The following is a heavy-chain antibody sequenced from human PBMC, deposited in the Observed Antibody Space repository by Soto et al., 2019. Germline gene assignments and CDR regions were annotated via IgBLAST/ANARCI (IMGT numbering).Heavy chain of an antibody. CDR2: IYTGGYT. J-gene: IGHJ4*02. CDR3: APEAIIFIGYPEHRVVH. V-gene: IGHV3-66*01. CDR1: GFTVSNNY. Sequence: PGGSLRLSCAAAGFTVSNNYMSWVRLAPGKGLEWVSVIYTGGYTNYADSVKGRFTISRDSSKNTLYLQIGSLRAEDTAVYYCAPEAIIFIGYPEHRVVHSGKAPLVTDFS. D-gene: IGHD2-2*02.